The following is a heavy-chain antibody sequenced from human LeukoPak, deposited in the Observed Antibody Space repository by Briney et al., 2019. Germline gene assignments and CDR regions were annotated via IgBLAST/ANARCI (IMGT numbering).Heavy chain of an antibody. Sequence: GGSLRLSCVASGFAFSDDSMNWVRQPPGKGLEWVSSISSTSTYIYYADSVKGRFTISRDNARNSPFLQMNNLRADDPAVYYCAREYTAMAYDYWGQGNLVTVSS. CDR3: AREYTAMAYDY. J-gene: IGHJ4*02. V-gene: IGHV3-21*01. CDR1: GFAFSDDS. CDR2: ISSTSTYI. D-gene: IGHD5-18*01.